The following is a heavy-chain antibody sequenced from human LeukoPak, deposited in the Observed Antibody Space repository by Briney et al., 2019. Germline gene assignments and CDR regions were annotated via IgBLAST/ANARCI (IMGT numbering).Heavy chain of an antibody. CDR3: ARTGYSAFDI. CDR2: ITSSSDYI. CDR1: GFTFSSYA. V-gene: IGHV3-21*06. Sequence: GGSLRLSCAASGFTFSSYAMSWVRQAPGKGLEWVSSITSSSDYIYYADSLQGRFTISRDNAKNSLYLQMNGLRDEDTAVYYCARTGYSAFDIWGQGTMVAVSS. J-gene: IGHJ3*02. D-gene: IGHD2-21*01.